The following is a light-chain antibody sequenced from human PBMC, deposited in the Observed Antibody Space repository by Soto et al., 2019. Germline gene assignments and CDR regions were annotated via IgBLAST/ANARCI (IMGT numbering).Light chain of an antibody. J-gene: IGKJ4*01. CDR3: QHYNNWLGT. Sequence: EIVMTQSPATLSVCPLEVATGCFRASQSVSSDLAWYQQKPGQAPRLLIYGASTRATGIPDRFSGSGSGTEFTLTISSLQSEDFAVYYCQHYNNWLGTFGGGTKVDI. V-gene: IGKV3-15*01. CDR2: GAS. CDR1: QSVSSD.